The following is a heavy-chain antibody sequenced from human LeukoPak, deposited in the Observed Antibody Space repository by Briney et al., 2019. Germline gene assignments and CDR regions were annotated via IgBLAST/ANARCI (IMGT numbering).Heavy chain of an antibody. Sequence: GGSLRLSCAASGFTFSSYGMHWVRQAPGKGLEWVAVIWYDGSNKYYADSVKGRFTISRDNSKNTLYLQMNSLRAEDTAVYYRARDGANWGFNYWGQGTLVTVSS. CDR3: ARDGANWGFNY. D-gene: IGHD7-27*01. CDR2: IWYDGSNK. CDR1: GFTFSSYG. J-gene: IGHJ4*02. V-gene: IGHV3-33*01.